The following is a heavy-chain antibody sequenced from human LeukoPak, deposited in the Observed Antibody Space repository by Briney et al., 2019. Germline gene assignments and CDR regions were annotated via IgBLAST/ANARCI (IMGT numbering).Heavy chain of an antibody. J-gene: IGHJ4*02. V-gene: IGHV3-30-3*01. D-gene: IGHD5-24*01. CDR3: ARDVRRDGYNVIDY. CDR1: GFTFSSYA. CDR2: ISYDGSNH. Sequence: PAETLRLSCAAPGFTFSSYAMHWLGQAPGKGLLSVAVISYDGSNHYYADSVKGRFTISRDNSKNTLYLQMNSLRAEDSAVYYCARDVRRDGYNVIDYWGQGTLGTVPS.